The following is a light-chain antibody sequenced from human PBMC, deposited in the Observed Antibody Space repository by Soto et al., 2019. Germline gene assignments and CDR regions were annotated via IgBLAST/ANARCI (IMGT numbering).Light chain of an antibody. CDR1: SSNVGGYNY. J-gene: IGLJ1*01. CDR3: SSYTSSSTYV. V-gene: IGLV2-14*01. CDR2: DVS. Sequence: QSVLTQPASVSGSPGQSISISCTGTSSNVGGYNYVFWYQQHPGKASKLMIYDVSNRPSGVSYRFSGSKSGNTASLTISGPQAEDEAEYYCSSYTSSSTYVFGTGTKVTVL.